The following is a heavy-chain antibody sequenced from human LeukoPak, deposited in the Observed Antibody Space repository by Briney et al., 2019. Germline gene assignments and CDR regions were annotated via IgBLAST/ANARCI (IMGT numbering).Heavy chain of an antibody. Sequence: GGSLRLSCAASGFTFSSYGMHWVRQAPGKGLEWVAVISYDGSNKYYADSVKGRFTISRDNSKNTLYLQMNSLRAEDTAVYYCARDGITMVRGVLDYWGQGTLVTVSS. J-gene: IGHJ4*02. V-gene: IGHV3-30*03. CDR3: ARDGITMVRGVLDY. D-gene: IGHD3-10*01. CDR1: GFTFSSYG. CDR2: ISYDGSNK.